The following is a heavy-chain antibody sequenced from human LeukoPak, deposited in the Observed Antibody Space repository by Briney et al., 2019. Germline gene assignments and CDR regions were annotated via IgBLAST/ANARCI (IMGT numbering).Heavy chain of an antibody. D-gene: IGHD3-22*01. V-gene: IGHV3-66*01. J-gene: IGHJ5*02. CDR3: ARGYYDSSEAT. CDR2: IYSGGST. CDR1: GFTVSSNY. Sequence: PGGSLRLSCAASGFTVSSNYMSWVRQAPGKGLEWVSVIYSGGSTYYADSVKGRFTISRDNSKNTLYLQMNSLRAEDTAVYYCARGYYDSSEATWGQGTLVTVSS.